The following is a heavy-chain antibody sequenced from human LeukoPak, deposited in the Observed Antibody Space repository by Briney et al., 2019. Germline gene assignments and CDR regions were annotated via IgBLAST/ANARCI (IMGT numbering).Heavy chain of an antibody. CDR1: GFTFSSYA. CDR2: ISSSSSYI. V-gene: IGHV3-21*01. Sequence: GGSLRLSCAASGFTFSSYAMSWVRQAPGKGLEWVSSISSSSSYIYYADSVKGRFTISRDNAKNSLYLQMNSLRAEDTAVYYCARDRTPMDVWGKGTTVTVSS. J-gene: IGHJ6*04. CDR3: ARDRTPMDV.